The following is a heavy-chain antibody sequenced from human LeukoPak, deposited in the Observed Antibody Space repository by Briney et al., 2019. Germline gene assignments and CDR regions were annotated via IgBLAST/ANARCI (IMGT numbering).Heavy chain of an antibody. CDR3: AGAGWLQKRNAFDI. V-gene: IGHV3-21*01. D-gene: IGHD5-24*01. CDR2: ISSSSSYI. J-gene: IGHJ3*02. CDR1: GGSISSSSYY. Sequence: PSETLSLTCTVSGGSISSSSYYWGWVRQAPGKGLEWVSSISSSSSYIYYADSVKGRFTISRDNAKNSLYLQMTSLRAEDTAVYYCAGAGWLQKRNAFDIWGQGTMVTVSS.